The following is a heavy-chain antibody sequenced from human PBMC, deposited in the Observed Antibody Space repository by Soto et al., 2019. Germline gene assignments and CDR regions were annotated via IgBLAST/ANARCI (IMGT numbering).Heavy chain of an antibody. CDR1: GYTFTSYG. D-gene: IGHD6-6*01. Sequence: GASVKVSCKASGYTFTSYGISWVRQAPGQGLEWMGWISAYNGNTNYAQKLQGRVTMTTDTSTSTAYMELRSLRSDDTAVYYCARGIGQQLGARTRHYQQFDYWGQGTLVTVSS. CDR2: ISAYNGNT. CDR3: ARGIGQQLGARTRHYQQFDY. J-gene: IGHJ4*02. V-gene: IGHV1-18*01.